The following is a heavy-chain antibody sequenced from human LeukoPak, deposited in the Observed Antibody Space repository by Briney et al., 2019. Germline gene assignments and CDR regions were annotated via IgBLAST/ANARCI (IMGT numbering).Heavy chain of an antibody. CDR3: AMGAIVATIDY. Sequence: PGGSPRLSCAASGLTVSSNYMSWVRQAPGKGLEWVSLIYSGSSTYYADSVKGRFTISRDKSKNTPYLQMSSLRVEDTAVYYCAMGAIVATIDYWGQGTLATVSS. V-gene: IGHV3-66*01. D-gene: IGHD5-12*01. CDR2: IYSGSST. CDR1: GLTVSSNY. J-gene: IGHJ4*02.